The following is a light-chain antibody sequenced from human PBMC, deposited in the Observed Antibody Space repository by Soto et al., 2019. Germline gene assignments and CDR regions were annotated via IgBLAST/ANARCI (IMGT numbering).Light chain of an antibody. V-gene: IGKV3-20*01. Sequence: EIVLTQSPGTLSLSPGERATLSCRASESLNMRYLAWYQQKPGQARRLLIYDASDGATGIPDRFGGSGSGTYFTLTISRLEPEDFAVYYCQQYGSSLSITFGQGTRLEIK. CDR3: QQYGSSLSIT. CDR2: DAS. J-gene: IGKJ5*01. CDR1: ESLNMRY.